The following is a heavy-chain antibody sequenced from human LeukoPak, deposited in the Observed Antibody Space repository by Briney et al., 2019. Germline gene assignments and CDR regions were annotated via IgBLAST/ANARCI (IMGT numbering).Heavy chain of an antibody. D-gene: IGHD3-10*01. CDR1: GFTFSRSW. CDR3: ARDSGYAIQSP. CDR2: INSDGSNT. Sequence: GGSLRLSCAASGFTFSRSWMHWVRQAPGKGLVRVSHINSDGSNTNYADSVKGRFTISRDNAKNTLYLQMNSLRAEDTAVYYCARDSGYAIQSPWGQGTLVTVSS. V-gene: IGHV3-74*01. J-gene: IGHJ5*02.